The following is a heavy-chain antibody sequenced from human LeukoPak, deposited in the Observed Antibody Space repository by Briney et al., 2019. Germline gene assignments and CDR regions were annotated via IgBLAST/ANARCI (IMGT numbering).Heavy chain of an antibody. CDR2: ISYSGNT. J-gene: IGHJ6*02. CDR1: GGSISSSSSY. Sequence: SETLSLTCTVSGGSISSSSSYWGWIRQPPGKGLEWIGTISYSGNTYYNPSLKSRVGTSVDTSKNQFSLKLSSVTAADTAVYYCGRMISANFYFYYGMDVWGQGTTVTVSS. CDR3: GRMISANFYFYYGMDV. D-gene: IGHD4/OR15-4a*01. V-gene: IGHV4-39*01.